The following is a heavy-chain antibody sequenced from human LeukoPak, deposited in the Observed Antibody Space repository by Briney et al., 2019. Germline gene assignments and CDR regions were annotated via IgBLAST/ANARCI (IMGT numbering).Heavy chain of an antibody. J-gene: IGHJ4*02. CDR3: AREDYDFWSGYYTTIRCYFDY. D-gene: IGHD3-3*01. V-gene: IGHV3-21*01. CDR2: ISSSSSYI. Sequence: GGSLRLSCAASGFTFSSYSMNWVRQAPGKGLEWVSSISSSSSYIYYADSVKGRFTISRDNAKNSLYLQMNSLRAEDTAVYYCAREDYDFWSGYYTTIRCYFDYWGQGTLVTVSS. CDR1: GFTFSSYS.